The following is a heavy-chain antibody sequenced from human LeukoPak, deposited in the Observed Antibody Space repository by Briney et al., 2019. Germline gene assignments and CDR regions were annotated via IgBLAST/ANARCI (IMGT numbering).Heavy chain of an antibody. CDR1: GFTLSTYG. CDR3: AKTSLSDASGHYYYMDV. CDR2: ISGNGVST. V-gene: IGHV3-23*01. D-gene: IGHD3-3*01. J-gene: IGHJ6*03. Sequence: GGSLRLSCAASGFTLSTYGMTWVRQAPGKGLEWVSAISGNGVSTYYADSVKGRFIISRDNSQNTVSLQVNNLRTEDTALYYCAKTSLSDASGHYYYMDVWGKGTTVTVSS.